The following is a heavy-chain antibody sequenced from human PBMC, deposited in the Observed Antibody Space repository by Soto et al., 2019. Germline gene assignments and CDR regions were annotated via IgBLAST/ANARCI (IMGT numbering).Heavy chain of an antibody. CDR3: TRQEYYYDSSGYYKDYYYGMDV. CDR1: GFTFSGSA. Sequence: PGGSLRLSCAAPGFTFSGSAMHWVRQASGKGLEWVGRIRNKANSYATAYAASVKGRFTISRGDSKNTAYLQMNSLKTEDTAVYYCTRQEYYYDSSGYYKDYYYGMDVWGQGTTVTVSS. V-gene: IGHV3-73*01. D-gene: IGHD3-22*01. J-gene: IGHJ6*02. CDR2: IRNKANSYAT.